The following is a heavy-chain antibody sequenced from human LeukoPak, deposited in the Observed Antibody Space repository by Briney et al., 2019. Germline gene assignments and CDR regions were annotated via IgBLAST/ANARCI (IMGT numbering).Heavy chain of an antibody. J-gene: IGHJ5*02. CDR2: IYYSGST. CDR3: ARTPPISGSYFRFDP. CDR1: GASISSYY. V-gene: IGHV4-59*12. Sequence: PSETLSLTCTVSGASISSYYWSWIRQPPGKGLEWIGYIYYSGSTNYNPSLKSRVTISVDTSKNQFSLKLSSVTAADTAVYYCARTPPISGSYFRFDPWGQGTLVTVSS. D-gene: IGHD1-26*01.